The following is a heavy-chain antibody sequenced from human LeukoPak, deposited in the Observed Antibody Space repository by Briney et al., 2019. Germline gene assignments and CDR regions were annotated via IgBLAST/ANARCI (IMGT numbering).Heavy chain of an antibody. CDR1: GGSFSGYY. CDR3: ASNGLRGGSFRYYFDY. Sequence: SETLSLTCAVYGGSFSGYYWSWIRQPPGKGLEWIGEINHSGSTNYNPSLKSRVTISVDTSKNQFSLKLSSVTAADTAVYYCASNGLRGGSFRYYFDYWGQGTLVTVSS. D-gene: IGHD1-26*01. CDR2: INHSGST. J-gene: IGHJ4*02. V-gene: IGHV4-34*01.